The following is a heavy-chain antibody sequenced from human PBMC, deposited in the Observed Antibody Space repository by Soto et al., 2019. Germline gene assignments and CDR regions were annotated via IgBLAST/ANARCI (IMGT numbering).Heavy chain of an antibody. CDR1: GYTFTGYY. Sequence: GASVKVSCKASGYTFTGYYMHWVRQAPGQGLEWMGWINPNSGGTNYAQKFQGWVTMTRDTSISTAYMELSRLRSDDTAVYYCARDLTISHTPMGNGMDVWGQGTTVTVSS. CDR3: ARDLTISHTPMGNGMDV. J-gene: IGHJ6*02. CDR2: INPNSGGT. D-gene: IGHD3-9*01. V-gene: IGHV1-2*04.